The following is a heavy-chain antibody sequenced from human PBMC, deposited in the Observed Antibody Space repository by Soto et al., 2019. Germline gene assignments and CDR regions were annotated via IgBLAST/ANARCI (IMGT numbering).Heavy chain of an antibody. CDR1: GYTFTSYD. Sequence: GASVKVSCKASGYTFTSYDINWVRQATGQGLEWMGWMNPNSGNTGYAQKFQGRVTMTRNTSISTAYMELSSLRSEDTAVYYCARGPYCSSTSCYFGLAYYYYYYMDAWGKGTTVTVSS. D-gene: IGHD2-2*01. J-gene: IGHJ6*03. CDR3: ARGPYCSSTSCYFGLAYYYYYYMDA. V-gene: IGHV1-8*01. CDR2: MNPNSGNT.